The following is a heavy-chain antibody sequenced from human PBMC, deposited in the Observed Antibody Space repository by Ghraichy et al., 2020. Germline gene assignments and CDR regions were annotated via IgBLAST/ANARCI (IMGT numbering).Heavy chain of an antibody. CDR2: ISSSSSYI. CDR1: GFTFSSYS. V-gene: IGHV3-21*01. D-gene: IGHD2-2*02. J-gene: IGHJ6*02. Sequence: GGSLRLSCAASGFTFSSYSMNWVRQAPGKGLEWVSSISSSSSYIYYADSVKGRFTISRDNAKNSLYLQMNSLRADDTAVYYCARDGYCSSTSCYTPEDGMDVWGQGTTVTVSS. CDR3: ARDGYCSSTSCYTPEDGMDV.